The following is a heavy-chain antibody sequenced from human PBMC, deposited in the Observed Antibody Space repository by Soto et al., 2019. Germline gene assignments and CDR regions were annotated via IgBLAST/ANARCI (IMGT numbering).Heavy chain of an antibody. CDR2: IYYRGTT. J-gene: IGHJ3*02. CDR3: ARLYQAYYDFWSGYSDPAHAFEI. V-gene: IGHV4-39*01. CDR1: GCSHSSSSYH. Sequence: ETLCLPWTVSGCSHSSSSYHWGWIRQPPGKGLEWIWSIYYRGTTYYNPSLKSRVTISVDTSKNQFSLKLSSVTAADTAVYYCARLYQAYYDFWSGYSDPAHAFEIWGQATMVTVSS. D-gene: IGHD3-3*01.